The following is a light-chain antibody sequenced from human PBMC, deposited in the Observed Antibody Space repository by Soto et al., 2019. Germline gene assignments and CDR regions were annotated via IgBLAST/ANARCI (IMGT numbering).Light chain of an antibody. V-gene: IGKV1-5*03. J-gene: IGKJ2*01. CDR2: KAS. CDR1: QSISSW. CDR3: QQYNSYTYT. Sequence: DIQMTQSPSTLSASVGDRVTITCRASQSISSWLVWYQQKPGKAPKLLIYKASSLESGVPSRFSGSTSGTEFTLTISSLQPDDFATYYCQQYNSYTYTFGQGTKLEIK.